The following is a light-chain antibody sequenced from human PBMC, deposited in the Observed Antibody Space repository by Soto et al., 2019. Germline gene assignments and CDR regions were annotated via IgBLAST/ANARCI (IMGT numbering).Light chain of an antibody. CDR3: QSFDSSLSRLV. CDR2: GTT. CDR1: SSNIGAGYD. Sequence: QSVLTQPPSVSGAPGQRVTISCTGSSSNIGAGYDVHWYQQLPGTAPELLIFGTTNRPSGVPDRFSGSKSGTSVSLAITGLQAEDEADYYCQSFDSSLSRLVLGGGTKLTVL. V-gene: IGLV1-40*01. J-gene: IGLJ2*01.